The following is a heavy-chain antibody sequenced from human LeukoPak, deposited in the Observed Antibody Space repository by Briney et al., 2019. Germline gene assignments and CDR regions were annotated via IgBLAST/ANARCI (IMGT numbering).Heavy chain of an antibody. CDR3: AREERDGYNYYWYFDL. V-gene: IGHV3-48*03. CDR2: ISSSGSTI. D-gene: IGHD5-24*01. Sequence: GSLRLSCAASGFTFSSYEMNWVRQAPGKGLEWVSYISSSGSTIYYADSVKGRFTIFRDNAKNSLYLQMNSLRAEDTAVYYCAREERDGYNYYWYFDLWGRGTLVTVSS. J-gene: IGHJ2*01. CDR1: GFTFSSYE.